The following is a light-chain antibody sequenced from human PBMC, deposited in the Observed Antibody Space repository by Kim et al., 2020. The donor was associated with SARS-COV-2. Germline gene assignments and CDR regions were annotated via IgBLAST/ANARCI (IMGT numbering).Light chain of an antibody. V-gene: IGLV3-1*01. J-gene: IGLJ2*01. CDR1: EVGEKT. CDR2: QDS. CDR3: QGWDSSTANVA. Sequence: PGQTESFTCPRAEVGEKTGCCYQQKLGQPHVLVIYQDSKRPSGITEGFSASNSGNTAALTISGTQAMDEADDYCQGWDSSTANVAFGGGTQLTVL.